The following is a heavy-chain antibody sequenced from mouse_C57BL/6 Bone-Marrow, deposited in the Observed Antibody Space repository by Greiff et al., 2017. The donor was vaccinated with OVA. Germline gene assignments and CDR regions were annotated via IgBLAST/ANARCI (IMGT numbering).Heavy chain of an antibody. V-gene: IGHV1-63*01. D-gene: IGHD1-1*01. Sequence: VQLQQSGAELVRPGTSVKMSCKASGYTFTNYWIGWAKQRPGNGLEWIGDIYPGGGYTNYNEKFKGKATLTADKSSSTAYMQFSSLTSEDSAIYYCARENYYGSSLAYWGQGTRVTVSA. CDR1: GYTFTNYW. CDR2: IYPGGGYT. J-gene: IGHJ3*01. CDR3: ARENYYGSSLAY.